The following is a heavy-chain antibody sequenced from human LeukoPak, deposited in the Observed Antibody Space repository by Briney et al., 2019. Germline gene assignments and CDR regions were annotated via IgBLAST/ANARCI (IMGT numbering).Heavy chain of an antibody. D-gene: IGHD6-19*01. J-gene: IGHJ5*02. CDR2: IYSGGST. V-gene: IGHV3-53*01. CDR1: GFTVNSNY. Sequence: PGGSLRLSCAASGFTVNSNYMSWVRQAPGKGLEWVSVIYSGGSTDYADSVTGRFTISRDNSKNTVYLQMNSLRAEDTAVYYCARDTGSSGWYNWFDPWGQGTLVTVSS. CDR3: ARDTGSSGWYNWFDP.